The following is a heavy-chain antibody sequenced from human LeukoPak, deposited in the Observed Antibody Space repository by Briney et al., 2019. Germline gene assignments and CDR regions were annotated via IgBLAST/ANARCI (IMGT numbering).Heavy chain of an antibody. D-gene: IGHD3-9*01. V-gene: IGHV3-53*01. Sequence: GGSLRLSRAASGFAVSSNYMSWVRQAPGKGLEWVSVIYSGGSTYYADSVKGRFTISRDNSKNTLYLQMNSLRAEDTAVYYCARGLPSYDMGLDYWGQGTPVTVSS. CDR3: ARGLPSYDMGLDY. J-gene: IGHJ4*02. CDR1: GFAVSSNY. CDR2: IYSGGST.